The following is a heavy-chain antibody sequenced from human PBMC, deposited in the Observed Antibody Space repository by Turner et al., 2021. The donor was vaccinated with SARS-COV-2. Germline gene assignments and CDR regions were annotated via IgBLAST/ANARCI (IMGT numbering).Heavy chain of an antibody. CDR1: GFTVSSNY. CDR3: ARVGSYGRRDVDY. J-gene: IGHJ4*02. CDR2: IDSGGST. V-gene: IGHV3-53*01. D-gene: IGHD5-18*01. Sequence: EVQLVESGGGLLQPGGSLTLFCAASGFTVSSNYMSWVRQAPGKGLEWVSVIDSGGSTYYADSVKGRFTISRDNSKNTLYLQMNSLRAEDTAVYYCARVGSYGRRDVDYWGQGTLVTVSS.